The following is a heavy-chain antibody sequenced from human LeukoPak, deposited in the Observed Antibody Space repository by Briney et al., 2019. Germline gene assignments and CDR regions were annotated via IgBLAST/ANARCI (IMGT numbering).Heavy chain of an antibody. CDR3: ARTNRYAGGDRHFDY. J-gene: IGHJ4*02. CDR1: GGSISNYY. D-gene: IGHD1-14*01. V-gene: IGHV4-59*12. CDR2: ISDSGST. Sequence: SETLSLTCTVSGGSISNYYWSWIRQPPGKRLEWIGYISDSGSTNYNPSPKSRVTISVETSKNQFSLKLISVTAADTAVYYCARTNRYAGGDRHFDYWGQGTLVTVSS.